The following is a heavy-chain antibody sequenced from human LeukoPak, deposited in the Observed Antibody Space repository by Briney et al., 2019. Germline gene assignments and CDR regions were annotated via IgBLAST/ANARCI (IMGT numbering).Heavy chain of an antibody. CDR3: ARPNYDFWSGSPATDAFDI. CDR2: INPNSGGT. V-gene: IGHV1-2*02. CDR1: GYTFTGYY. J-gene: IGHJ3*02. Sequence: ASVKVSCKASGYTFTGYYMHWVRQAPGQGLEWMGWINPNSGGTNYAQKFQGRVTMTRDTSISTAYMELSRLRSDDMAVYYCARPNYDFWSGSPATDAFDIWGQGTMVTVSS. D-gene: IGHD3-3*01.